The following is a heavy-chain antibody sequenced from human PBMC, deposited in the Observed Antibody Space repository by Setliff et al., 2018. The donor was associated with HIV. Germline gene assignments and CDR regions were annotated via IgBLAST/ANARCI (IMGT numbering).Heavy chain of an antibody. V-gene: IGHV3-7*05. J-gene: IGHJ4*02. Sequence: LRLSCAASGFTFSSYWMSWVRQAPGKGLEWVANIKQDGSEKYYVDSVKGRFTSSRDNAKNSLYLQMNSLRAGDPAVYYCARETRPGLTRSGFDYWGQGTLVTVSS. CDR2: IKQDGSEK. D-gene: IGHD1-1*01. CDR1: GFTFSSYW. CDR3: ARETRPGLTRSGFDY.